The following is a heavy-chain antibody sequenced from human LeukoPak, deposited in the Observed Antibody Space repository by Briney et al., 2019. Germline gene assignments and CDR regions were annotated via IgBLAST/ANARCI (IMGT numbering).Heavy chain of an antibody. Sequence: PSETLSLTCTVSGGSITESYWSWIRQSPGKGLEWVANIKQDGSEKYYVDSVKGRFTISRDNAKNSLYLQMNSLRAEDTAVYYCARRRYSGSSQHFDYWGLGTLVTVSS. D-gene: IGHD1-26*01. V-gene: IGHV3-7*01. J-gene: IGHJ4*02. CDR2: IKQDGSEK. CDR1: GGSITESY. CDR3: ARRRYSGSSQHFDY.